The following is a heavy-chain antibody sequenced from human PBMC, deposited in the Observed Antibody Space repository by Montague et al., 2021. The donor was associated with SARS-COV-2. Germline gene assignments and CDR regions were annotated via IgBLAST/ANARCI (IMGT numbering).Heavy chain of an antibody. D-gene: IGHD3-3*01. J-gene: IGHJ4*02. CDR2: IHHGGST. CDR3: ARHWKRITIFGVVTDAFGY. Sequence: SETLSLTCAVHGGSFSTYSWNWIRQPPGKGLEWIGEIHHGGSTNYNPSLKSRVTISADTSKNQFSLKLTSVTAADTAVYYCARHWKRITIFGVVTDAFGYWGQGTLVTVSS. V-gene: IGHV4-34*01. CDR1: GGSFSTYS.